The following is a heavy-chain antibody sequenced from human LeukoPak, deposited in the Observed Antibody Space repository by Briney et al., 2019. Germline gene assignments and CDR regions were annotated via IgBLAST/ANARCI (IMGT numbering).Heavy chain of an antibody. CDR2: IIPILGIA. Sequence: LEWMGRIIPILGIANYAQKFQGRVTITADKSTSTAYMELSSLRSEDTAVYYCASGLDAFDIWGQGTMVTVSS. V-gene: IGHV1-69*02. J-gene: IGHJ3*02. CDR3: ASGLDAFDI.